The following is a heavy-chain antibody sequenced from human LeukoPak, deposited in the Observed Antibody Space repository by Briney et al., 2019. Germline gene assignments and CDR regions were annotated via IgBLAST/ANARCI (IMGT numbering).Heavy chain of an antibody. CDR2: INPNSGGT. Sequence: ASVKVSCTASGYTFTGYYMHWVRQAPGQGLEWMGWINPNSGGTNYAQKFQGRVTMTRDTSISTAYMELSRLRSDDTAVYYCARDVRGYSGYGTASDYWGQGTLVTVSS. V-gene: IGHV1-2*02. D-gene: IGHD5-12*01. CDR1: GYTFTGYY. CDR3: ARDVRGYSGYGTASDY. J-gene: IGHJ4*02.